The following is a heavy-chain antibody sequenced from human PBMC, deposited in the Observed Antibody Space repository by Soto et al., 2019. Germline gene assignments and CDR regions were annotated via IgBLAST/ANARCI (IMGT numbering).Heavy chain of an antibody. CDR2: IVPIFGTA. V-gene: IGHV1-69*06. CDR3: ARVESNGYSYGLSYYYYGMDV. D-gene: IGHD5-18*01. J-gene: IGHJ6*02. Sequence: SVKVSCKASGGTFSSYAISWVRQAPGQGLEWMGGIVPIFGTANYAQKFQGRVTITADKSTSTAYMELSSLRSEDTAVYYCARVESNGYSYGLSYYYYGMDVWGQGTTVTVSS. CDR1: GGTFSSYA.